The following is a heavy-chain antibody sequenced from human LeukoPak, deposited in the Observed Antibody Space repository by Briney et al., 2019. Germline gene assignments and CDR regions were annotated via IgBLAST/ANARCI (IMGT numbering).Heavy chain of an antibody. CDR1: GFTVSSYW. CDR2: INSDARNT. D-gene: IGHD3-3*01. V-gene: IGHV3-74*01. CDR3: ASGIGVGDSFDI. Sequence: QPGGSLRLSCAASGFTVSSYWMYWVRQAPGKGLVWVSRINSDARNTNYADSVQGRFTISRDNAKNTLYLQMNSLRVADTAVYYCASGIGVGDSFDIWGQGTMVTVSS. J-gene: IGHJ3*02.